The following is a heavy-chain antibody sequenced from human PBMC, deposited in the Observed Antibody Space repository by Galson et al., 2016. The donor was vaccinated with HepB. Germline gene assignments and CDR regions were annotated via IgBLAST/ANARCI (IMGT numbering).Heavy chain of an antibody. CDR3: AGDDDYVWGTYRYSRTVPQYYFDY. CDR2: ISFDGSNN. Sequence: SLRLSCAASGFTFSSYAMHWVRQAPGKGLEWVAVISFDGSNNFYADSVKGRFTISRDNSKNTLYLQMNSLRAEDTAVYYCAGDDDYVWGTYRYSRTVPQYYFDYGGQGTLVTVSS. CDR1: GFTFSSYA. J-gene: IGHJ4*02. D-gene: IGHD3-16*02. V-gene: IGHV3-30-3*01.